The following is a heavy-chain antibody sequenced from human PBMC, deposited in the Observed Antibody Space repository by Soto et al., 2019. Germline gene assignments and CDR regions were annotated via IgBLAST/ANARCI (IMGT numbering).Heavy chain of an antibody. CDR2: IWYDGSNK. CDR1: GFTFRSYG. V-gene: IGHV3-33*06. CDR3: AKDGEVLGSLSSFDY. J-gene: IGHJ4*02. D-gene: IGHD3-10*01. Sequence: QVQLVESGGGVVQPGRSLRLSCTASGFTFRSYGMHWVRQAPGKGLEWVAVIWYDGSNKYYADSVKGRFTISRDNSKNTLYLQMKSLRAEDTAMYFCAKDGEVLGSLSSFDYWGQGTLVAVSS.